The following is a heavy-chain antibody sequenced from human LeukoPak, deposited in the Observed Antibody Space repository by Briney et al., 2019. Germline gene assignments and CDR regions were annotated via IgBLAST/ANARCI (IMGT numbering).Heavy chain of an antibody. CDR1: GFTFSSYG. CDR3: ARDSSGWFRGNDY. J-gene: IGHJ4*02. Sequence: GGSLRLSCAASGFTFSSYGMHWVRQAPGKGLEWVAVISYDGSNKYYADSVKGRFTISRDNSKNTLYLQMNSLRAEDTAVYYCARDSSGWFRGNDYWGQGTLVTVSS. D-gene: IGHD6-19*01. CDR2: ISYDGSNK. V-gene: IGHV3-30*03.